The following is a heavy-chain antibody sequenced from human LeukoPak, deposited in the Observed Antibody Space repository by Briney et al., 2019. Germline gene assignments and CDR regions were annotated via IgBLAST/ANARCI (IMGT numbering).Heavy chain of an antibody. CDR2: IYYSGST. CDR1: GGSISSSSYY. V-gene: IGHV4-39*07. CDR3: ARGTRNTGTYFYFDY. D-gene: IGHD1-26*01. Sequence: KASETLSLTCTVSGGSISSSSYYWGWIRQPPGKGLEWIGSIYYSGSTYYNPSLKSRVTISVDTSKNQFSLKLSSVTAADTAVYYCARGTRNTGTYFYFDYWGQGTLVTVSS. J-gene: IGHJ4*02.